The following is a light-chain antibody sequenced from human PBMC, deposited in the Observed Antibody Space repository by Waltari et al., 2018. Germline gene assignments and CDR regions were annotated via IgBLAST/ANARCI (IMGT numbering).Light chain of an antibody. CDR1: NIGRER. Sequence: SQVLTQPPSVSVAPGQAAKISCERDNIGRERVHWYQQKSDHALVLLIYYEDDRPPGAPERFSGSNSGNTATLTISRVEAGDEADYYCQVWDSTSDQPVFGTGTKVSVL. CDR3: QVWDSTSDQPV. V-gene: IGLV3-21*01. CDR2: YED. J-gene: IGLJ1*01.